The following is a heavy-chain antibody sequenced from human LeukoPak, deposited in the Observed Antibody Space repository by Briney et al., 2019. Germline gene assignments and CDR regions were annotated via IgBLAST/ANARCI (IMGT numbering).Heavy chain of an antibody. CDR3: ARGSPYCSGGSCFFDY. Sequence: GGSLTLSCAASGFTFSIYAVHGLRHAPGKGVEGVAVISYDGSNKFYADSVKGRFTISRDNSKNTLYLQMNSLTAEDTAVYYCARGSPYCSGGSCFFDYWGQGTLVTVS. CDR2: ISYDGSNK. J-gene: IGHJ4*02. CDR1: GFTFSIYA. V-gene: IGHV3-30-3*01. D-gene: IGHD2-15*01.